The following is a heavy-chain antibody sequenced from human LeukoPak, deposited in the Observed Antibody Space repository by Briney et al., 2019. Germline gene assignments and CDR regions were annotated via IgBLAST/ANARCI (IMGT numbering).Heavy chain of an antibody. Sequence: SETLSLTCAVSGVSISSSNWWSWVRQPPGKGLEWIGEIYHSGSTNYNPSLKSRVTISVDKSKNQFSLKLSSVTAADTAVYYCARGEYDILTGHHWFDPWGQGTLVTVSS. CDR2: IYHSGST. V-gene: IGHV4-4*02. CDR1: GVSISSSNW. J-gene: IGHJ5*02. D-gene: IGHD3-9*01. CDR3: ARGEYDILTGHHWFDP.